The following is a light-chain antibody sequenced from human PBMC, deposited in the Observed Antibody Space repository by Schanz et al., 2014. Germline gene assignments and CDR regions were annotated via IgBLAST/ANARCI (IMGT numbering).Light chain of an antibody. CDR2: LAS. CDR1: LTVSSY. J-gene: IGKJ1*01. Sequence: DIQMTQSPSSLSASVGDRVNLTCRASLTVSSYLSWFQQQPGKAPKLLIYLASNLQSGVPSRFSGSGAGTDFSLTISSLQPEDFATYFCQQSHDGVWTFGQGTTVEIK. V-gene: IGKV1-39*01. CDR3: QQSHDGVWT.